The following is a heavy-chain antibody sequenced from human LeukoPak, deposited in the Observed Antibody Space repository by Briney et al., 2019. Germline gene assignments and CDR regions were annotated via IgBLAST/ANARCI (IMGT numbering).Heavy chain of an antibody. V-gene: IGHV3-9*01. CDR2: ISWNSGSI. CDR3: AKDSSGYYGRGAFDI. CDR1: GFTFDDYA. D-gene: IGHD3-22*01. Sequence: PGGSLRLSCSASGFTFDDYAMHWFRRAPGKGLEWVSGISWNSGSIGYSDSVKGRFTISRDNAKNSLYLQMNSLRAEDTALYYCAKDSSGYYGRGAFDIWGQGTMVTVSS. J-gene: IGHJ3*02.